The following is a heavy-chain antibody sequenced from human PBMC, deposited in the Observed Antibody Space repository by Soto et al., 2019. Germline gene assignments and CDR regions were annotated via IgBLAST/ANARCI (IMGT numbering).Heavy chain of an antibody. CDR1: GFTFSNYV. CDR2: ISGSGDNT. V-gene: IGHV3-23*01. CDR3: AKLPLLLALGFDY. J-gene: IGHJ4*02. Sequence: EVHLLDSGGGLVQPGGSLRLSCAASGFTFSNYVMSWVRQAPGKGLEWVSSISGSGDNTYYADSVKGRFTISRDNSKNTLFLQMNSLRAEDTDVYYCAKLPLLLALGFDYWGQGTLVTVS. D-gene: IGHD1-26*01.